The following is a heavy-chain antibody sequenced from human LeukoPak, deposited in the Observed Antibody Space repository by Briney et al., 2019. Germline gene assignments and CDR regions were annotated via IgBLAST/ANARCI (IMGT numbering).Heavy chain of an antibody. V-gene: IGHV3-48*04. Sequence: PGGSLRLSCAASGFSFSTYSMNWVRQAPGKGLEWISYISSRSDTIYYADSAKGRFTISRDNAKNSLFLQMNSLRAEDTAVYYCARETTSGYWGQGTLVTVSS. D-gene: IGHD1-1*01. CDR2: ISSRSDTI. CDR1: GFSFSTYS. J-gene: IGHJ4*02. CDR3: ARETTSGY.